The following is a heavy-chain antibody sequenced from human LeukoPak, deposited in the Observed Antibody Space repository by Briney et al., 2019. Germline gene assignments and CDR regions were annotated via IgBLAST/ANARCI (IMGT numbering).Heavy chain of an antibody. CDR1: GCSISSYY. D-gene: IGHD4-11*01. V-gene: IGHV4-4*07. J-gene: IGHJ6*02. Sequence: AETLSLTCTASGCSISSYYRSWIRQPAGKGLEWIGRIYTSGSTDYNPSLKSRVTMSLDTSKNQFSLNLSSVTAADTAVYYCARERDYSNAYVMDVWGQGTTVTVSS. CDR3: ARERDYSNAYVMDV. CDR2: IYTSGST.